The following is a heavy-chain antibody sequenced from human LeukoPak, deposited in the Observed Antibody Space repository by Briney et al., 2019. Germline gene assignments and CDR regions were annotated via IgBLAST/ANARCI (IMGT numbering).Heavy chain of an antibody. Sequence: GGSLRLSCAASGFTFSSYGMHWVRQAPGKGLEWVAVISYDGSNKYYADSVKGRFTISRDNSKNTLYLQMNSLRAEDTAVYYCAKGDSSGWYTRSPHYFDYWGQGTLVTVSS. J-gene: IGHJ4*02. CDR2: ISYDGSNK. CDR1: GFTFSSYG. D-gene: IGHD6-19*01. CDR3: AKGDSSGWYTRSPHYFDY. V-gene: IGHV3-30*18.